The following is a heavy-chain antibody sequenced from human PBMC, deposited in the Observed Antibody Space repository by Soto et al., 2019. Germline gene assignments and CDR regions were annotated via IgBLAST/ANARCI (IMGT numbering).Heavy chain of an antibody. Sequence: VLLVQSGAEVRSPGASVTVSCKASGYTLGSYYMHWVRQAPGQGLEWLGVINPSGGTTSYAEKFQGRVTLSRDTSTSTVYMELGSLMSDDTALYYCARGAVAGMNNWFDPWGQGTLVTVSS. CDR1: GYTLGSYY. CDR2: INPSGGTT. V-gene: IGHV1-46*01. CDR3: ARGAVAGMNNWFDP. J-gene: IGHJ5*02. D-gene: IGHD6-19*01.